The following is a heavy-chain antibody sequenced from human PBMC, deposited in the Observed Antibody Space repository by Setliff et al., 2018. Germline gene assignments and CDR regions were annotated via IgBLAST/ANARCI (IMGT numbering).Heavy chain of an antibody. D-gene: IGHD3-22*01. CDR1: GGSFSDYY. CDR2: FNRTRKI. V-gene: IGHV4-34*01. Sequence: SETLSLTCEVSGGSFSDYYWSWIRQSPGKGLEWLGDFNRTRKIDYSPSLKSRLTISVDTSKKQFSLHLNSVTAADTAMYYCARRDSTSYYGYSFDFWGRGTLVTVSS. CDR3: ARRDSTSYYGYSFDF. J-gene: IGHJ4*02.